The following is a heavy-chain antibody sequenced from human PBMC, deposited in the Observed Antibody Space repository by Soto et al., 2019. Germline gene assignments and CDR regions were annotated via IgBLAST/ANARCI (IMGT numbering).Heavy chain of an antibody. CDR3: ARGRQLWLLHYYYYYGMDV. Sequence: SETLSLTCAVYGGSFSGYYWSWIRQPPGKGLEWIGEINHSGSTNYNPSLKSRVTISVDTFKNQYSLKLSSVTAADTAVYYCARGRQLWLLHYYYYYGMDVWGQGTTVTVSS. D-gene: IGHD5-18*01. J-gene: IGHJ6*02. CDR2: INHSGST. V-gene: IGHV4-34*01. CDR1: GGSFSGYY.